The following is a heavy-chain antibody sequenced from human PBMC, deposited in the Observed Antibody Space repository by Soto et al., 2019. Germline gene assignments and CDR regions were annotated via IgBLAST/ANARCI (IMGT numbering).Heavy chain of an antibody. V-gene: IGHV3-30-3*01. J-gene: IGHJ4*02. Sequence: QVQLVESGGGVVQPGGSRRLSCVASGFTFSIFVMYWVRQAPGKGLEWVAVKSYDGSNEYYADSVKGRFTISRDNSKNTLYLQMDSLRPEDTAVYYCARCDDYWGQGTLVTVSS. CDR3: ARCDDY. CDR2: KSYDGSNE. CDR1: GFTFSIFV.